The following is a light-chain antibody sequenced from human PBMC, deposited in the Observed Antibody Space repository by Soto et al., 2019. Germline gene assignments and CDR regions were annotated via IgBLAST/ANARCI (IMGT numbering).Light chain of an antibody. CDR2: WAS. CDR3: HQYYITPPT. Sequence: DIVMTQSADSLALSLGERATINCKSSQRVFNSFNNKDYLAWYQQKPGHPPKLLIYWASTRASGVPDRFSGGGSGTDFTLTISSLQAEDVAVYYCHQYYITPPTFGGGTKVGIK. V-gene: IGKV4-1*01. CDR1: QRVFNSFNNKDY. J-gene: IGKJ4*01.